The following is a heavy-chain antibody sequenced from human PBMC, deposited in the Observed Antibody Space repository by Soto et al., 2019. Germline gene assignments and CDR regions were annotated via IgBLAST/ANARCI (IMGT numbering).Heavy chain of an antibody. J-gene: IGHJ4*02. Sequence: GGSLRLSCAASGFTFSSYSMNWVRQAPGKGLEWVSSISSSSSYIYYADSVKGRFTISRDNAKNSLYLQMNSLRAEDTAVYYCASGAIFGVVIITKNAQFDYWGQGTLVTVSS. CDR1: GFTFSSYS. CDR2: ISSSSSYI. D-gene: IGHD3-3*01. V-gene: IGHV3-21*01. CDR3: ASGAIFGVVIITKNAQFDY.